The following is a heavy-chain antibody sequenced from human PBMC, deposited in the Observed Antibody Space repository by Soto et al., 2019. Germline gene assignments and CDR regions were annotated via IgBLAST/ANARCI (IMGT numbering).Heavy chain of an antibody. J-gene: IGHJ5*01. CDR1: VGTFSSYT. V-gene: IGHV1-69*02. D-gene: IGHD2-15*01. CDR3: ARYHYCSGGRCSNWFEY. Sequence: ASVRVSCKASVGTFSSYTISWVRQAPGQGFEWMGRIIPILGIANYAQKFQGRVTITADKSTSTAYMELSSLRSEDTAVYYCARYHYCSGGRCSNWFEYWGTGTLVTVSS. CDR2: IIPILGIA.